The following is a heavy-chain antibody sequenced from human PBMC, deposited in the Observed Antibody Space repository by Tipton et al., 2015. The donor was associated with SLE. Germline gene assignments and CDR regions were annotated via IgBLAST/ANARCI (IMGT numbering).Heavy chain of an antibody. CDR3: AKDPRYSTSPSPDHLFHV. Sequence: SLRLSCAASGFTLSPYGMHWVRQAPGKGLEWVAVIWFDGTNKYYADSVKGRFTISRDDSKTTLYLQMNSLRAEDTAVYYCAKDPRYSTSPSPDHLFHVWGQGTMVIVSS. V-gene: IGHV3-33*06. D-gene: IGHD6-6*01. CDR1: GFTLSPYG. J-gene: IGHJ3*01. CDR2: IWFDGTNK.